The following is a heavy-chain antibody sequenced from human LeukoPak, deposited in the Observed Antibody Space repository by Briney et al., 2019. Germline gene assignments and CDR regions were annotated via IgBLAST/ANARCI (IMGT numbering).Heavy chain of an antibody. CDR2: IIPIFGTA. J-gene: IGHJ4*02. V-gene: IGHV1-69*05. Sequence: SVKVSCKASGGTFSSYAISWVRQAPGQGLEWMGGIIPIFGTANYAQKFQGRVTITTDESTSTAYMELSSLRSEDTAVYYCASLSSGWYRLPYWGQGTLVTVSS. D-gene: IGHD6-19*01. CDR3: ASLSSGWYRLPY. CDR1: GGTFSSYA.